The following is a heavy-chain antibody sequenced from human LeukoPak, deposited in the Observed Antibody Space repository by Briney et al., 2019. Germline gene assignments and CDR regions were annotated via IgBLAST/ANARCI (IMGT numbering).Heavy chain of an antibody. V-gene: IGHV3-15*01. CDR2: IKSKTDGGTT. CDR1: GFTFSNAW. J-gene: IGHJ4*02. Sequence: GGSLRLSCAASGFTFSNAWMSWVRQAPGKGLEWVGLIKSKTDGGTTDYAAPVKGRFTISRDDSKNTMYLQMNSLRAEDAAVYYCAKDRPYSSRSLESWGQGTLVTVSS. CDR3: AKDRPYSSRSLES. D-gene: IGHD6-13*01.